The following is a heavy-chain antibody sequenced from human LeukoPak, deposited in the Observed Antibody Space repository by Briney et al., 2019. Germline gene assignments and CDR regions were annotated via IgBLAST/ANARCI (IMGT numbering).Heavy chain of an antibody. V-gene: IGHV4-4*07. J-gene: IGHJ4*02. Sequence: SETLSLTCTVSGGSISSYYWSWIRQPAGKGLEWIGRIYTSGSTNYNPSLKSRVTMSVDTSKNQFSLKLSSVTAADTAVYYCAGDGYSGYDWPQYFDYWGQGTLVTVSS. CDR2: IYTSGST. CDR1: GGSISSYY. CDR3: AGDGYSGYDWPQYFDY. D-gene: IGHD5-12*01.